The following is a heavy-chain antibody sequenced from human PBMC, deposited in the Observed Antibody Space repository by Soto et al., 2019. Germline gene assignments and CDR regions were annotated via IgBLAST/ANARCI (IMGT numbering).Heavy chain of an antibody. V-gene: IGHV1-69*12. Sequence: QVQLVQSGAEVKKPGSSVKVSCKASGGSLSNYGISWVRQAPGQGLEWMGAIIPVFGTPNYAQKFQDRVPITANESTTTVYKEVRSLTSEDTAVYYCARGDATKIVVTTYYAMDVWGQGTTVTVSS. CDR3: ARGDATKIVVTTYYAMDV. J-gene: IGHJ6*02. D-gene: IGHD3-22*01. CDR1: GGSLSNYG. CDR2: IIPVFGTP.